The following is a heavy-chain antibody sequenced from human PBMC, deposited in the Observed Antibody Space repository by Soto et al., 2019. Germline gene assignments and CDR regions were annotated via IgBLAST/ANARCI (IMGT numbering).Heavy chain of an antibody. D-gene: IGHD6-13*01. CDR3: ASAQSTWGSTWYFDY. J-gene: IGHJ4*02. V-gene: IGHV6-1*01. Sequence: QVQLQQSGPGQVKPSQTLSLTCAISGDSVSNNSAAWNWIRQSPSRGLEWLGRTYYRSKWYNDYALSVKSRITVNPDTSKNQFSLQLNSVTPEDTAVYYCASAQSTWGSTWYFDYWAQGTLVTVSS. CDR2: TYYRSKWYN. CDR1: GDSVSNNSAA.